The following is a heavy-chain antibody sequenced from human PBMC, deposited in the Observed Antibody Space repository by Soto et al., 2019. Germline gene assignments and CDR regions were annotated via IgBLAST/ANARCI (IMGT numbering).Heavy chain of an antibody. D-gene: IGHD6-19*01. CDR2: IWYDGSNK. V-gene: IGHV3-33*01. CDR1: GFTFSSYG. Sequence: QVQLVESGGGVVQPGRSLRLSCAASGFTFSSYGMHWVRQAPGKGLEWVAVIWYDGSNKYYADSVKGRFTISRENSENTLYLQMNSLRAEDTAVYYCARDGGCRDGNTVGCNSFDPWGQGTLVTVSS. CDR3: ARDGGCRDGNTVGCNSFDP. J-gene: IGHJ5*02.